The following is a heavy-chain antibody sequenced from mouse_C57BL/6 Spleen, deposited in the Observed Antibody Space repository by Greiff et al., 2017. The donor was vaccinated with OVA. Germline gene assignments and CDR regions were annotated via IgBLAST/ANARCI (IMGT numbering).Heavy chain of an antibody. J-gene: IGHJ1*03. V-gene: IGHV1-18*01. CDR1: GYTFTDYN. D-gene: IGHD2-5*01. Sequence: EVKLQESGPELVKPGASVKIPCKASGYTFTDYNMDWVKQSHGKSLEWIGDINPNNGGTIYNQKFKGKATLTVDKSSSTAYMELRSLTSEDTAVYYCARYSNYVSYWYFDVWGTGTTVTVSS. CDR2: INPNNGGT. CDR3: ARYSNYVSYWYFDV.